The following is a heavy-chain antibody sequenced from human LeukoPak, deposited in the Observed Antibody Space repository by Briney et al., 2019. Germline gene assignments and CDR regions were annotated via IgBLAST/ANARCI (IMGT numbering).Heavy chain of an antibody. CDR3: ARHSRYCSGVSCYENFNY. CDR1: GGSISSYY. J-gene: IGHJ4*02. CDR2: MYYSGSA. D-gene: IGHD2-15*01. V-gene: IGHV4-59*08. Sequence: SGTLSLTCTVSGGSISSYYWSWIRQPPGKGLEWIGHMYYSGSANYNPSLKSRVTISVDTSKNQFSLKMRSVTAADTAVYYCARHSRYCSGVSCYENFNYWGPGTLVTVSS.